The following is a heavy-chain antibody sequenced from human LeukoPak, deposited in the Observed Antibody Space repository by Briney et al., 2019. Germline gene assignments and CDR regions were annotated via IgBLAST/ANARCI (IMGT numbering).Heavy chain of an antibody. J-gene: IGHJ2*01. CDR2: IYYSGST. CDR3: ARDYGSLYWYFDL. Sequence: SETLSLTCIVSGGSINNYYWSWIRQPPGKGLEWIGYIYYSGSTNYNPSLKSRVTISVDTSKSQFSLKLSSVTAADTAVYYCARDYGSLYWYFDLWGRGTLVTVSS. V-gene: IGHV4-59*01. D-gene: IGHD4-17*01. CDR1: GGSINNYY.